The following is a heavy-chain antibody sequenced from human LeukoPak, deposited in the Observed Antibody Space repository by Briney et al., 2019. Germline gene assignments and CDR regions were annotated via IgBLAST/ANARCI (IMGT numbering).Heavy chain of an antibody. J-gene: IGHJ4*02. CDR2: ITSSGSII. CDR3: TRTQYSSGWTFDY. Sequence: GGSLRLSCAASGFTFSSYAMNWVRQAPGKGLEWVAYITSSGSIIYYADSVKGRFTISRDNAKNSLYLQMNSLRAEDTAVYYCTRTQYSSGWTFDYWGQGTLVTVSS. CDR1: GFTFSSYA. V-gene: IGHV3-48*03. D-gene: IGHD6-19*01.